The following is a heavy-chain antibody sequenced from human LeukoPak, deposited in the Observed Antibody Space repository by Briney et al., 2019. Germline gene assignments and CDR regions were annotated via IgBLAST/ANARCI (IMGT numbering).Heavy chain of an antibody. CDR2: MNPNSGNT. CDR1: GYTFTSYD. V-gene: IGHV1-8*03. CDR3: ARASQTNNWFDP. J-gene: IGHJ5*02. Sequence: ASVKVSCKASGYTFTSYDINWVRQATGQGLEWMGWMNPNSGNTGYAQKFQGRVTITRNTSISTAYMELSSLRSEDTAVYYCARASQTNNWFDPWGQGTLVTVSS.